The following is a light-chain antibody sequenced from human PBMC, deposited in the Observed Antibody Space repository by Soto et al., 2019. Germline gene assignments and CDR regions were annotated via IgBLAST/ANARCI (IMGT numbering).Light chain of an antibody. V-gene: IGLV1-44*01. CDR1: SSNIGSNT. Sequence: QSVLTQPPSMSGTPGQRVTISCSGSSSNIGSNTVNWYQQLPGTAPTLLIYSSDQRPSGVPARVSGSKSGTSASLAISGLQPEDEADYYCAASHDSRNGWVFGGGTKLTVL. CDR2: SSD. J-gene: IGLJ3*02. CDR3: AASHDSRNGWV.